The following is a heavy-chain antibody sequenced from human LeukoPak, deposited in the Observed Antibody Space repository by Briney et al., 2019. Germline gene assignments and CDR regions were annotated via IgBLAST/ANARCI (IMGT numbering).Heavy chain of an antibody. D-gene: IGHD6-13*01. J-gene: IGHJ6*02. CDR2: MNPNSGNT. V-gene: IGHV1-8*01. CDR3: ARTGGSSWPYYYYGMDV. Sequence: ASVKVSCKASGYTFTSYDINWVRQATGQGLERMGWMNPNSGNTGYAQKFQGRVTMTRNTSISTAYMELSSLRSEDTAVYYCARTGGSSWPYYYYGMDVWGQGTTVTVSS. CDR1: GYTFTSYD.